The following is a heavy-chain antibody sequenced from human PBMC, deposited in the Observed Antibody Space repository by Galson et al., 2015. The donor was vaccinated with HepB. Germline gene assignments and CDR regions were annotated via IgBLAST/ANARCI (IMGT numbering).Heavy chain of an antibody. J-gene: IGHJ6*02. CDR2: ISYDGSNK. CDR3: AKDLPALVVASSYYYYYGMDV. V-gene: IGHV3-30*18. Sequence: SLRLSCAASGFTFSSYGMHWVRQAPGKGLEWVAVISYDGSNKYYADSVKGRFTISRDNSKNTLYLQMNSLRAEDTAVYYCAKDLPALVVASSYYYYYGMDVWGQGTTVTVSS. D-gene: IGHD2-15*01. CDR1: GFTFSSYG.